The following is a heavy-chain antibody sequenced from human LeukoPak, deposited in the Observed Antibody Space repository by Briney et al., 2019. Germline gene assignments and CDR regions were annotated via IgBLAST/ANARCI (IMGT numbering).Heavy chain of an antibody. CDR1: GGSISSSNW. J-gene: IGHJ5*02. V-gene: IGHV4-4*02. Sequence: SGTLSLTCAVSGGSISSSNWWSWVRQPPGKGLEWIGEIYHSGSTNYNPSLKSRVTISVDKSKNQFSLKLSSVTAADTAVYYCARYYYDSSGCYPLNWFDPWGQGTLVTVSS. CDR3: ARYYYDSSGCYPLNWFDP. CDR2: IYHSGST. D-gene: IGHD3-22*01.